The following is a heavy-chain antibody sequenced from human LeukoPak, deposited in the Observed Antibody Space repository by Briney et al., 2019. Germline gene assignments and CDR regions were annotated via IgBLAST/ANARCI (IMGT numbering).Heavy chain of an antibody. Sequence: GASVKVSYKASGYTFTGYYMHWVRQAPGQGLEWMGWINPNSGGTNYAQKFQGRVTMTRDTSISTAYMELSRLRSDDTAVYYCARDKNPKNFYGMDVWGQGTTVTVSS. V-gene: IGHV1-2*02. CDR1: GYTFTGYY. J-gene: IGHJ6*02. CDR3: ARDKNPKNFYGMDV. CDR2: INPNSGGT.